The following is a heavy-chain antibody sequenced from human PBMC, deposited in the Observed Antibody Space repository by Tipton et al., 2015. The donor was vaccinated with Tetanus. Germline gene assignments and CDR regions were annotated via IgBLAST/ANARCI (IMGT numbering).Heavy chain of an antibody. V-gene: IGHV3-53*01. CDR1: DFVVSDNY. CDR3: AREADCSGGSCFSGDFDN. Sequence: SLRLSCAASDFVVSDNYMHWVRQAPGKGLEWLAVIYSSGRVSYADSVRGRFTISRDDSKNTLYLQMNSLRAEDTAVYYCAREADCSGGSCFSGDFDNWGQGTQVTVSS. CDR2: IYSSGRV. J-gene: IGHJ4*02. D-gene: IGHD2-15*01.